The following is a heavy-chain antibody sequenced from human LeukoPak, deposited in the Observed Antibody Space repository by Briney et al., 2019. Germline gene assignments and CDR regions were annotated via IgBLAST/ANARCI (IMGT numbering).Heavy chain of an antibody. CDR1: GFFFISST. D-gene: IGHD1-14*01. Sequence: NPGGSLRLSCAASGFFFISSTMNWVRQAPGKGLEWVSSITPSSDHIYYADSVKGRFTVCIDNAKNSLYLQMNSLRAEDTAVYYCSAKPTGLDGWGQGTLVTVSS. CDR3: SAKPTGLDG. CDR2: ITPSSDHI. V-gene: IGHV3-21*01. J-gene: IGHJ4*02.